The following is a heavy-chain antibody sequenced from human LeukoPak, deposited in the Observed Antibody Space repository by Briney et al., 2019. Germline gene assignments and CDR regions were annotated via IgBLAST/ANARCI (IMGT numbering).Heavy chain of an antibody. CDR3: AKRSTSSSFDY. V-gene: IGHV1-46*01. D-gene: IGHD6-6*01. CDR1: GYTFTSYY. J-gene: IGHJ4*02. CDR2: INPSGGST. Sequence: ASVKVSCKASGYTFTSYYMHWLRQAPGQGLEWMGIINPSGGSTTYAQKFQGRVTMTRDTSTSTVYMELSSLRSEDTALYYCAKRSTSSSFDYWGQGTLVTVSS.